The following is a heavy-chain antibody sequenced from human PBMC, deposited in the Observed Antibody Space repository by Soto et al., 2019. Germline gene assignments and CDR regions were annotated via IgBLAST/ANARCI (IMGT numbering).Heavy chain of an antibody. CDR3: ARSIAVAGTFGDFDY. CDR2: ISSSSSTI. D-gene: IGHD6-19*01. V-gene: IGHV3-48*01. J-gene: IGHJ4*02. Sequence: GSLRLSCAASGFTFSSYSMNWVRQAPGKGLEWVSYISSSSSTIYYADSVKGRFTISRDNAKNSLYLQMNSLRAEDTAVYYCARSIAVAGTFGDFDYWGQGTLVTVSS. CDR1: GFTFSSYS.